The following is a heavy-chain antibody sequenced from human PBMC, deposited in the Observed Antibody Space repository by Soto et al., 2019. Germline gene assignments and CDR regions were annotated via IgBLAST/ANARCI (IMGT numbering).Heavy chain of an antibody. CDR2: IKAGDGNT. Sequence: ASVKVSCKASGYTFTNHVIHWVRQAPGQRLEWMGWIKAGDGNTKYSQTFQDRVTFTRDTSASTAYMELSSLRSEDTAPYYCARDINGNYWFDPWGQGTLVTVSS. CDR3: ARDINGNYWFDP. J-gene: IGHJ5*02. CDR1: GYTFTNHV. D-gene: IGHD4-17*01. V-gene: IGHV1-3*01.